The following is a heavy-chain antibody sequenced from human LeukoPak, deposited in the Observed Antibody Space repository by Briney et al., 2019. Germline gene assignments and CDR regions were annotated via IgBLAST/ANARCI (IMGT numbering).Heavy chain of an antibody. J-gene: IGHJ4*02. D-gene: IGHD3-3*01. Sequence: GGSLRLSCAASGFIFNNYVMSWVRQAPGKGLEWVSGISGSGGSTYYADSVKGRFTISRDNSKNTLFLQMNSLRADDTAIYYCAKDFYNFWSGYYEGYFDYWGQGALVTVSS. CDR2: ISGSGGST. V-gene: IGHV3-23*01. CDR1: GFIFNNYV. CDR3: AKDFYNFWSGYYEGYFDY.